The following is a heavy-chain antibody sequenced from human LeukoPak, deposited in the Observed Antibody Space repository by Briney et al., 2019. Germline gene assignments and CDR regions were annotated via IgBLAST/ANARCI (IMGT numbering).Heavy chain of an antibody. CDR1: GYTFTGYY. CDR3: ARSILKYCSSTSCYNLIGWFDP. J-gene: IGHJ5*02. CDR2: INPNSGGT. Sequence: ASVKVSCKASGYTFTGYYMHWVRQAPGQGLEWMGWINPNSGGTNYARKFQGRVTMTRDTSISTAYMELSRLRSDDTAVYYCARSILKYCSSTSCYNLIGWFDPWGQGTLVTVSS. V-gene: IGHV1-2*02. D-gene: IGHD2-2*02.